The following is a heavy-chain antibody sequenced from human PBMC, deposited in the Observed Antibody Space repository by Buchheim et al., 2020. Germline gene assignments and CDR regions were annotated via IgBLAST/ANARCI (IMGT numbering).Heavy chain of an antibody. J-gene: IGHJ6*02. Sequence: QVQLVQSGAEVKKPGASVKVSCKASGYTFTGYYMHWVRQAPGQGLEWMGWINPNSGGTNYAQKFQGWVTMTRETSISTAFMELSRLRSDDTAVYYCAREGCSSTSCYDYYYGMDVWGQGTT. V-gene: IGHV1-2*04. CDR1: GYTFTGYY. CDR2: INPNSGGT. CDR3: AREGCSSTSCYDYYYGMDV. D-gene: IGHD2-2*01.